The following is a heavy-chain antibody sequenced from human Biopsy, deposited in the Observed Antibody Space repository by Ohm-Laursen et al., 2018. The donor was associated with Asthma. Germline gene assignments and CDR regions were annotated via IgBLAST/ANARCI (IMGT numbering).Heavy chain of an antibody. CDR3: VRDGTDDAFDI. V-gene: IGHV3-30*03. CDR2: ISKDASTQ. J-gene: IGHJ3*02. D-gene: IGHD1-1*01. CDR1: GFTFSRYG. Sequence: SLRLSCAASGFTFSRYGMHWVRQAPGKGLEWVGVISKDASTQDYADSVKGRFTMARDNSKNTLDLQMNSLREEDTAVYYCVRDGTDDAFDIWG.